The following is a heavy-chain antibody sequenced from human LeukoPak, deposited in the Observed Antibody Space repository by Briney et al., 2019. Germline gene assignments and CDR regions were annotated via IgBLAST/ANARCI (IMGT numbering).Heavy chain of an antibody. J-gene: IGHJ4*02. D-gene: IGHD3-22*01. Sequence: SVKVSCKASGGTFSSYAISWVRQAPGQGLEWMGGIIPIFGTANYAQKFQGRVTITTDESTSTAYMELSSLRSEDTAVYYCTTDSRRITMIVYWGQGTLVTVSS. CDR1: GGTFSSYA. V-gene: IGHV1-69*05. CDR3: TTDSRRITMIVY. CDR2: IIPIFGTA.